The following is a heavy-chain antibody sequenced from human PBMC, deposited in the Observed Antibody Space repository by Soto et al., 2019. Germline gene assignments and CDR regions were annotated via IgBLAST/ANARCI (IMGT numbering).Heavy chain of an antibody. Sequence: GGSLRLSCAASGFTFSSYSMNWVRQAPGKGLEWVSYISSSSSTIYYADSVKGRFTISRDNAKNSLYLQMNSLRAEDTAVYYCARDLDYDILTGYISLNLFDPWGQGTLVTVSS. J-gene: IGHJ5*02. CDR2: ISSSSSTI. D-gene: IGHD3-9*01. CDR1: GFTFSSYS. CDR3: ARDLDYDILTGYISLNLFDP. V-gene: IGHV3-48*01.